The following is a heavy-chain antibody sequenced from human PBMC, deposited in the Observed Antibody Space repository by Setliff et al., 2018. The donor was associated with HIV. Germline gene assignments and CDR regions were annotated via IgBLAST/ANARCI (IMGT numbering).Heavy chain of an antibody. Sequence: PSETLSLTCAVYGGSFSGHYWSWIRQPPGKGLEWIGEVNHSGSTNYNPSLKSRVTISQNTSKNQFSLKLSSVTAADTALYYCARGGGGYFNYWGQGTLVTVSS. V-gene: IGHV4-34*01. D-gene: IGHD3-22*01. CDR1: GGSFSGHY. CDR2: VNHSGST. CDR3: ARGGGGYFNY. J-gene: IGHJ4*02.